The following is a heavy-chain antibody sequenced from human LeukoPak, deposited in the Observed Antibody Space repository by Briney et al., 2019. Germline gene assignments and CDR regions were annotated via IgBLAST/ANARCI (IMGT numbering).Heavy chain of an antibody. V-gene: IGHV1-69*02. J-gene: IGHJ4*02. Sequence: SVKVSCKASGGTFSSYTINWVRQAPGQGLEWMGRIIPILGIANYAQKFQGRVTITADKSTSTAYMELSSLRSEDTAVYYCARTARRIAAAGIDYWGQGTLVTVSS. CDR1: GGTFSSYT. CDR3: ARTARRIAAAGIDY. CDR2: IIPILGIA. D-gene: IGHD6-13*01.